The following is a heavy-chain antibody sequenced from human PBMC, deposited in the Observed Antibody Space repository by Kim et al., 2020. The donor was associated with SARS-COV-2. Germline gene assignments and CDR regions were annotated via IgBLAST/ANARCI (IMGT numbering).Heavy chain of an antibody. J-gene: IGHJ4*02. Sequence: SETLSLTFTVSGDSISSSSYYWNWIRQPPGKGLEWIANIYYIGSTYYNPSLKSRVTISVDTSKNQFTLKVSSVTATDTAVYYCAKHNREGALAGIFFWGQRTLVTVSS. CDR2: IYYIGST. CDR1: GDSISSSSYY. CDR3: AKHNREGALAGIFF. V-gene: IGHV4-39*01. D-gene: IGHD6-19*01.